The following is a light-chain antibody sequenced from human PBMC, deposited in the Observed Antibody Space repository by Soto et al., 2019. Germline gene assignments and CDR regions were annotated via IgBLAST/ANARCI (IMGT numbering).Light chain of an antibody. CDR1: QSVSSN. J-gene: IGKJ1*01. CDR3: QQYNNWPPWT. Sequence: EIVMTQSPATLSVSPGERATLSCRASQSVSSNLAWYQQKPGQAPRILIYGASTRSTGIPARFSGSVSATEFTLTISSLQSEDCAVYYCQQYNNWPPWTFGQGTKVEIK. CDR2: GAS. V-gene: IGKV3-15*01.